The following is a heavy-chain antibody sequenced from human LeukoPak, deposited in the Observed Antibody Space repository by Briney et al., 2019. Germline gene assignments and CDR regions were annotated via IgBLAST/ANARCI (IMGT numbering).Heavy chain of an antibody. Sequence: GGSLRLSCAASGFSFSNACMSWVRQAPGKGLEWVSVIYSGGSTYYADSVKGRFTISRDNSKNTLYLQMNSLRAEDTAVYYCASKTYYYDSSGYPRAPYYFDYWGQGTLVTVSS. CDR2: IYSGGST. J-gene: IGHJ4*02. D-gene: IGHD3-22*01. CDR3: ASKTYYYDSSGYPRAPYYFDY. V-gene: IGHV3-53*01. CDR1: GFSFSNAC.